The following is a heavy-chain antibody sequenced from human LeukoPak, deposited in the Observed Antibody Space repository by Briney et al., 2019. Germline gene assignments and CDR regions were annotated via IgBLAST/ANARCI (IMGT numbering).Heavy chain of an antibody. CDR3: ARVHSGYDFGNRKYYYFDY. V-gene: IGHV4-59*08. CDR2: IYYRGST. Sequence: SETLSLTCTVSGGSISNYYWSWIRQPPGKGLEWIGYIYYRGSTNYNPSLKSRVTILVDTSKNQFSLKLSSVTAADTAVYYCARVHSGYDFGNRKYYYFDYWGQGTLVTVSS. J-gene: IGHJ4*02. CDR1: GGSISNYY. D-gene: IGHD5-12*01.